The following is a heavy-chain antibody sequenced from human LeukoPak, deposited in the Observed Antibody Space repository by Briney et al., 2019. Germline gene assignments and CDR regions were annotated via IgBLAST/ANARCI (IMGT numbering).Heavy chain of an antibody. Sequence: GASVKVSCKVSGYTLTELSMHWVRQAPGKGLEWMGGFDPEDGETIYAQKFQGRVTMTRNTSISTAYMELSSLRSEDTAVYYCARVGDKGNWGQGTLVTVSS. CDR3: ARVGDKGN. V-gene: IGHV1-24*01. D-gene: IGHD3-16*01. J-gene: IGHJ4*02. CDR2: FDPEDGET. CDR1: GYTLTELS.